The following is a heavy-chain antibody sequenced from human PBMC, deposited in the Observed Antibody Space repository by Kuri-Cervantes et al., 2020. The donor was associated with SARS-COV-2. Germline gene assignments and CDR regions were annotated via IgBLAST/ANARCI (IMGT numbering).Heavy chain of an antibody. Sequence: GESLKISCAASGFRFSSYAMHWVRQAPGKGLEWVAVISYDGTNKYYGDSVRGRFPISRDNSKNTLHLQMNSLRTEDTAVHYCARGALICGSSSCHGDFDLWGRGTLVTVSS. D-gene: IGHD2-2*01. CDR2: ISYDGTNK. J-gene: IGHJ2*01. CDR1: GFRFSSYA. V-gene: IGHV3-30*04. CDR3: ARGALICGSSSCHGDFDL.